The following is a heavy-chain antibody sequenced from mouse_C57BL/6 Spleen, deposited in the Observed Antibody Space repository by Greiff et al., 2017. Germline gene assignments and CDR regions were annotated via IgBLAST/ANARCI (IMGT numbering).Heavy chain of an antibody. V-gene: IGHV5-6*01. CDR2: ISSGGSYT. D-gene: IGHD1-1*01. J-gene: IGHJ2*01. CDR3: ARHDGDYGSRGDYFDY. Sequence: VQLQQSGGDLVKPGGSLKLSCAASGFTFSSYGMSWVRQTPDKRLEWVATISSGGSYTYYPDSVKGRFTISRDNAKNTLYLQMSSLKSEDTAMYYCARHDGDYGSRGDYFDYWGQGTTLTVSS. CDR1: GFTFSSYG.